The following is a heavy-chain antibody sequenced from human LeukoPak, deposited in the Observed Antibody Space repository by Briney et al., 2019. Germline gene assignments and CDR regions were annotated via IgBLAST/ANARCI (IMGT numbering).Heavy chain of an antibody. CDR1: KFNFHNYG. J-gene: IGHJ4*02. V-gene: IGHV3-23*01. CDR2: ISGSGGST. D-gene: IGHD3-22*01. Sequence: GGSLRLSCTTPKFNFHNYGLTWVRQAPGKELEWVSSISGSGGSTQYAASVQGRFTISRDNSRNALSLQMDSLRAEDTAVYYCAKDHESDGYPCLDHWGLGTLVTVSS. CDR3: AKDHESDGYPCLDH.